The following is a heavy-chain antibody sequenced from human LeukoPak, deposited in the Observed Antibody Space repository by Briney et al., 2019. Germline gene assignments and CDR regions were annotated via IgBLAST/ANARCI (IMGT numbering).Heavy chain of an antibody. Sequence: GRSLRLSCAASGVTASSDCMSWVRQAPGKGLEWVSVIYSGGSTYYADSVKGRFTISRDNTKNTLYLQPNSLRAERTGRDRCSMGVGPRNRKPVVYWGQGTLVTVSS. CDR3: SMGVGPRNRKPVVY. CDR1: GVTASSDC. D-gene: IGHD1-26*01. V-gene: IGHV3-53*01. CDR2: IYSGGST. J-gene: IGHJ4*02.